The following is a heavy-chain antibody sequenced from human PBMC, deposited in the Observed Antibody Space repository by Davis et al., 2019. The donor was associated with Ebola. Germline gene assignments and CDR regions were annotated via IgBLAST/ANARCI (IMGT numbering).Heavy chain of an antibody. CDR3: AREAAVALFDY. CDR2: ISSSSSYI. J-gene: IGHJ4*02. V-gene: IGHV3-21*01. Sequence: GESLKISCAASGFTFSSYSMNWVRQAPGKGLEWVSSISSSSSYIYYADSVKGRFTISRDNAKNSLYLQMNSLRAEDTAVYYCAREAAVALFDYWGQGTQVTVSS. D-gene: IGHD6-19*01. CDR1: GFTFSSYS.